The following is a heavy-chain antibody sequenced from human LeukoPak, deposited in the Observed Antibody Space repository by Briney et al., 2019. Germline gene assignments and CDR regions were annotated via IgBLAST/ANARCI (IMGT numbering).Heavy chain of an antibody. V-gene: IGHV1-2*02. CDR2: INPNSGVT. CDR1: GYTFSGYY. CDR3: ARDLRDSSGYYLFSY. Sequence: ASVKVSCKASGYTFSGYYLHWVRQAPGQGLEWMGWINPNSGVTNYAQKFQGRVTMTRDTSISTAYMELSRLGSDDTAVYYCARDLRDSSGYYLFSYWGQGTQVTVSS. J-gene: IGHJ4*02. D-gene: IGHD3-22*01.